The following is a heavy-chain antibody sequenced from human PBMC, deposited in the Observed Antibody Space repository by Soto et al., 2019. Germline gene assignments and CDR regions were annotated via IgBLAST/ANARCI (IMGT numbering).Heavy chain of an antibody. CDR2: ISYDGSNK. CDR1: GFTFSSYG. CDR3: AKDERDGYNYSWYFDL. Sequence: GGSLRLSCAASGFTFSSYGMHWVRQAPGKGLEWVAVISYDGSNKYYADSVKGRFTISRDNSKNTLYLQMNSLRAEDTSVYYCAKDERDGYNYSWYFDLWGRGTLVTVSS. D-gene: IGHD5-12*01. V-gene: IGHV3-30*18. J-gene: IGHJ2*01.